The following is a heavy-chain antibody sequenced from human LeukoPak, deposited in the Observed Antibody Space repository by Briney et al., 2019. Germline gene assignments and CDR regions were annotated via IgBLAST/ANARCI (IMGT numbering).Heavy chain of an antibody. CDR3: ARGLHGYRD. Sequence: ASVKVSCKASGYTFTSYGFSWVRQAPGQGLEWMGWMNPNSGNTGYAQKFQGRVTITRNTSISTAYMELSSLRSEDTAVYYCARGLHGYRDWGQGTLVTVSS. V-gene: IGHV1-8*03. CDR2: MNPNSGNT. CDR1: GYTFTSYG. J-gene: IGHJ4*02. D-gene: IGHD5-24*01.